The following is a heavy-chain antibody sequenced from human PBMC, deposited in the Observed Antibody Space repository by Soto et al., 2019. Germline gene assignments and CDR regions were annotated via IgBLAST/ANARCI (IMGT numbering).Heavy chain of an antibody. D-gene: IGHD5-18*01. Sequence: GGSLRLSCAASGFPFSSYGMHWVRQAPGKGLEWVAVISYDGSNKYYADSVKGRFTISRDNSKNTLYLQMNSLRAEDTAVYYCAKDLGYHTAMVPLDYYYYGMDVWGQGTTVTVSS. CDR3: AKDLGYHTAMVPLDYYYYGMDV. J-gene: IGHJ6*02. CDR1: GFPFSSYG. V-gene: IGHV3-30*18. CDR2: ISYDGSNK.